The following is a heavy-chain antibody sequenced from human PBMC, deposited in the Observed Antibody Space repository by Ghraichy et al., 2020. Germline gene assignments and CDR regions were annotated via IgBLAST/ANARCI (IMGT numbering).Heavy chain of an antibody. Sequence: ASVKVSCQASGFTFSNYGVAWVRQAPGQGLEWMGAITANNRHTYFAQKMPGRLTMTTDLSTSTAHMELGSLTSDDTAVYCCARMESTSWLKYSYSYYSMDVWGNGTTVTVSS. CDR3: ARMESTSWLKYSYSYYSMDV. CDR2: ITANNRHT. J-gene: IGHJ6*03. V-gene: IGHV1-18*01. CDR1: GFTFSNYG. D-gene: IGHD6-13*01.